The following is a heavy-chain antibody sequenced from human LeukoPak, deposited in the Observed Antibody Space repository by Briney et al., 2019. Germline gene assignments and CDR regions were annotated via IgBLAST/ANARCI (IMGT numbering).Heavy chain of an antibody. D-gene: IGHD6-13*01. V-gene: IGHV1-69*05. CDR3: AREAAAGLDY. CDR2: IIPIFGTA. CDR1: GGTFSSYA. Sequence: ASVKVSCKASGGTFSSYAISWVRQAPGQGLEWMGGIIPIFGTANYAQKFQGRVTITTDESTSTAYMELSSLRSEDTAVSYCAREAAAGLDYWGQGTLVTVSS. J-gene: IGHJ4*02.